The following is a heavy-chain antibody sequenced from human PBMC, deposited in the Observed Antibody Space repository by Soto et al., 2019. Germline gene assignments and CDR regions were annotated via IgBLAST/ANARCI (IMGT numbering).Heavy chain of an antibody. CDR1: GFTFSSYA. V-gene: IGHV3-23*01. CDR2: ISGSGGST. CDR3: AKWGDCSGGSCYFAFDI. J-gene: IGHJ3*02. Sequence: GGSLRLSCAASGFTFSSYAMSWVRQAPGKGLEWVSAISGSGGSTYYPDSVKGRFTISRDNTKNTLYLQMTGLSAEDTAVYYCAKWGDCSGGSCYFAFDIWGQGTMVTVSS. D-gene: IGHD2-15*01.